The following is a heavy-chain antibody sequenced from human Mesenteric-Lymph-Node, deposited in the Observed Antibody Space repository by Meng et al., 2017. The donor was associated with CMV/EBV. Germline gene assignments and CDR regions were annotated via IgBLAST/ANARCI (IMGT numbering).Heavy chain of an antibody. V-gene: IGHV3-23*01. CDR2: ISGSGGGGKT. CDR1: EFTFSSYA. CDR3: AREFDWELQYYYYGMDV. D-gene: IGHD1-26*01. Sequence: GGSLRLSCAASEFTFSSYAMSWVRQAPGKGLEWVSVISGSGGGGKTYYAASVKGRFTISRDNSKNTLYLQMNSLRAEDTAVYYCAREFDWELQYYYYGMDVWGQGTTVTVSS. J-gene: IGHJ6*02.